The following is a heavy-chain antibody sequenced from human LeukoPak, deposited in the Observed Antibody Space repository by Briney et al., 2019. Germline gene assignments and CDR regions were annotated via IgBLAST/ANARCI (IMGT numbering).Heavy chain of an antibody. D-gene: IGHD6-6*01. CDR1: GYTFTRYG. CDR3: ARVLHEYSGSSGGFDY. V-gene: IGHV1-18*01. CDR2: ISPYNGNT. Sequence: ASVKVSCKTSGYTFTRYGISWVRQAPGQGLEWMGWISPYNGNTNYAQKFQGRVTMTTDTSTSTAYMELSSLRSEDTAVYYCARVLHEYSGSSGGFDYWGQGTLVTVSS. J-gene: IGHJ4*02.